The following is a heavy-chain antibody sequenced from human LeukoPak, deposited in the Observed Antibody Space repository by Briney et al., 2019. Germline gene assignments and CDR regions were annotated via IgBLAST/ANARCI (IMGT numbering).Heavy chain of an antibody. CDR2: IYPGDSDT. J-gene: IGHJ4*02. CDR3: ARGYCSSTSCYRFDY. D-gene: IGHD2-2*01. Sequence: GGSLKISWKGSGYNFITYWIGWVRQTPGKGLEGRGIIYPGDSDTSYSPSFQGQVTISADKSISTAYMQWSSLKASDTAMYYCARGYCSSTSCYRFDYWGQGTLVTVSS. CDR1: GYNFITYW. V-gene: IGHV5-51*01.